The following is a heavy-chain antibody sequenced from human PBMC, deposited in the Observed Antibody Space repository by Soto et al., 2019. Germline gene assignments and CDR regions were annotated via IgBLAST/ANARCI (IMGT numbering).Heavy chain of an antibody. J-gene: IGHJ4*02. D-gene: IGHD3-16*02. CDR2: ISHSGRA. CDR1: GFSIQTSYF. Sequence: KPSETLSLTCGVSGFSIQTSYFWGWFRQPPGKGLEWIGLISHSGRAISHPPFASRATISLDTTNNAFSLTLKSVTAADTAVYYCARGRSFRLVGVPLDSWGQGTLVTVSS. V-gene: IGHV4-38-2*01. CDR3: ARGRSFRLVGVPLDS.